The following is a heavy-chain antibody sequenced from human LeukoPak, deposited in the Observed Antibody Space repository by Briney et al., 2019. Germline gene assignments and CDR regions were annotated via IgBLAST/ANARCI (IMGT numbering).Heavy chain of an antibody. CDR2: IIPIFGTA. CDR1: GGTFSSYA. CDR3: ARGNSYGEPLGY. D-gene: IGHD5-18*01. J-gene: IGHJ4*02. Sequence: ASVKVPCKASGGTFSSYAISWVRQAPGQGLEWMGRIIPIFGTANYAQKFQGRVTITTDESTSTAYMELSSLRSEDTAVYYCARGNSYGEPLGYWGQGTLVTVSS. V-gene: IGHV1-69*05.